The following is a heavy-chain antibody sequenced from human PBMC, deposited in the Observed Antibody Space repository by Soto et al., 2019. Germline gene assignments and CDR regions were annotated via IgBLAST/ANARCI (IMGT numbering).Heavy chain of an antibody. CDR2: IYPDDSDT. J-gene: IGHJ6*02. V-gene: IGHV5-51*01. CDR1: GYTCTNDW. D-gene: IGHD2-2*01. CDR3: ARRASSSFYQQYGMDV. Sequence: PGECLKISCQGSGYTCTNDWLAWVRQMPGKGLEWMGIIYPDDSDTRYSPSFQGQVTISADKSIGTAYLQWSSLKAPDTAMYYCARRASSSFYQQYGMDVLGQGTTVTVSS.